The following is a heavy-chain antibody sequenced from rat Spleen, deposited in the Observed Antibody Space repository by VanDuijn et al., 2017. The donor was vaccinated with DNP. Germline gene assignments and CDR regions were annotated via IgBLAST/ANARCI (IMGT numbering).Heavy chain of an antibody. J-gene: IGHJ2*01. D-gene: IGHD1-12*02. CDR3: ARPDYYDGSYPHY. CDR2: IIYDGSTT. CDR1: GFSFSDYD. Sequence: EVQLVESGGGLVQPGRSLKLSCAASGFSFSDYDMAWVRQAPKKGLEWVATIIYDGSTTYYRDSVKGRFTISRDNGKSTLYLQMNSLRSEDMATYYCARPDYYDGSYPHYWGQGVMVTVSS. V-gene: IGHV5S10*01.